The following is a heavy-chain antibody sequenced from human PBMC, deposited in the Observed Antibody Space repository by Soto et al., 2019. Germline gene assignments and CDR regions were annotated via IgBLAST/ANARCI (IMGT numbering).Heavy chain of an antibody. Sequence: PSVTMSRTCSACGGTVSAKTYYWCWTRQPPGERLEWIGYVYYSGTTYYNPSLKSRVTISVDLFKNRFSLKLSSVPTADTAPYYSASTTAVRNPLRSRYCFDYWGQRTLVTVAS. D-gene: IGHD4-17*01. J-gene: IGHJ4*02. CDR2: VYYSGTT. V-gene: IGHV4-61*01. CDR3: ASTTAVRNPLRSRYCFDY. CDR1: GGTVSAKTYY.